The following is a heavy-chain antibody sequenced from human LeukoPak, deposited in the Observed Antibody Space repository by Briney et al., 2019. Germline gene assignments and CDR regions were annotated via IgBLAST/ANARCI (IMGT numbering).Heavy chain of an antibody. CDR1: GYTFTSYG. V-gene: IGHV1-18*01. CDR3: ARSEGFGYGYSYGDY. Sequence: AASVKVSCKASGYTFTSYGISWVRQAPGQGLEWMGWISAYNGNTNYAQKLQGRVTMTTDTSTSTAYMELRSLRSDDTAVYYCARSEGFGYGYSYGDYWGQGTLVTVSS. D-gene: IGHD5-18*01. CDR2: ISAYNGNT. J-gene: IGHJ4*02.